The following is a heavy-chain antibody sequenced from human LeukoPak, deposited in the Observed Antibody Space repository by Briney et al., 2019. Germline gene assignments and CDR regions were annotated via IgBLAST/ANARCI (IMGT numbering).Heavy chain of an antibody. CDR2: IDTSATTI. J-gene: IGHJ4*02. Sequence: PGGSLRLSCAASGFTFSGYVMNWLRQAPGKGLEWVSYIDTSATTIYYADSVKGRFTISRDNAKNSLYLQMNSLRDEDTAVYYCARDLNWGFDYWGQGTLASVSS. CDR1: GFTFSGYV. CDR3: ARDLNWGFDY. V-gene: IGHV3-48*02. D-gene: IGHD3-16*01.